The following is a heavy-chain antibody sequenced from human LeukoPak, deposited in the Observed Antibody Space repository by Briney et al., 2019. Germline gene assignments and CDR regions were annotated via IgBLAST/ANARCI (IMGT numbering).Heavy chain of an antibody. CDR1: GFTFSSYS. J-gene: IGHJ4*02. CDR2: ISSSSSYI. D-gene: IGHD2-15*01. CDR3: AKANLYCSGGSCYSPH. V-gene: IGHV3-21*01. Sequence: GGSLRLSCAASGFTFSSYSMNWVRQAPGKGLEWVSSISSSSSYIYYADSVKGRFTISRDNSKNTLYLQMNSLRAEDTAVYYCAKANLYCSGGSCYSPHWGQGTLVTVSS.